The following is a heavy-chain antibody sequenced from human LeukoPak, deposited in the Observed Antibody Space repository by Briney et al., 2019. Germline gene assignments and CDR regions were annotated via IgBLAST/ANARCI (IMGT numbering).Heavy chain of an antibody. V-gene: IGHV4-38-2*02. CDR1: GYSISSGYY. CDR3: ARQPYYYDSTYYYYMDV. D-gene: IGHD3-22*01. CDR2: IYHSGST. J-gene: IGHJ6*03. Sequence: SETLSLTCTVSGYSISSGYYWGWIRQPPGKGLEWIGSIYHSGSTYYNPSLKSRVTISVDTSKNQFSLKLSSVTAADTAVYYCARQPYYYDSTYYYYMDVWGKGTTVTVSS.